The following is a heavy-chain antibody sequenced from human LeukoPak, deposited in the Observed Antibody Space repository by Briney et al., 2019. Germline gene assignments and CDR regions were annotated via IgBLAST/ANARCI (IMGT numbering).Heavy chain of an antibody. CDR1: VYTFDTYA. CDR3: ARSPNILTAINHY. D-gene: IGHD3-9*01. J-gene: IGHJ4*02. Sequence: GASVKVSCKASVYTFDTYAIRWVRQAPGQGLEWMGWVSAYNGQISYAQKFQGRVTMTTDTSTSTGYMDLKSLRSDDTAVYYCARSPNILTAINHYWGQGTLVTVSS. V-gene: IGHV1-18*04. CDR2: VSAYNGQI.